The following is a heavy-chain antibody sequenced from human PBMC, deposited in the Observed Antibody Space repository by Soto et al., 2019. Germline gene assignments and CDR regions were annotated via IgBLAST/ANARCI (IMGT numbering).Heavy chain of an antibody. V-gene: IGHV3-23*01. CDR2: INSDGAT. D-gene: IGHD6-19*01. Sequence: GPLRLSCAASGFTFSDYAMSWVRQAPGKGLEWVSVINSDGATYYADSVQGRFSISRDNSKSTLYRQMNSLSVEDTAIYYCASRPRGSVAGTLDSWGQGFLVTVSS. CDR3: ASRPRGSVAGTLDS. CDR1: GFTFSDYA. J-gene: IGHJ5*01.